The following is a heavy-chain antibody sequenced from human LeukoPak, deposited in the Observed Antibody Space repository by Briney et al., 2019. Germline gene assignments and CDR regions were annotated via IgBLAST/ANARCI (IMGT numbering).Heavy chain of an antibody. CDR2: INVGNGNT. V-gene: IGHV1-3*01. Sequence: ASVKVSCKASGYTFTSYAMHWVRQAPGQRLEWMGWINVGNGNTKYSQKFQGRVTITRDTSASTAYMELSSLRSEDTAVYYCATYSGSYYGQFDYWGQGTLVTVSS. CDR1: GYTFTSYA. J-gene: IGHJ4*02. CDR3: ATYSGSYYGQFDY. D-gene: IGHD1-26*01.